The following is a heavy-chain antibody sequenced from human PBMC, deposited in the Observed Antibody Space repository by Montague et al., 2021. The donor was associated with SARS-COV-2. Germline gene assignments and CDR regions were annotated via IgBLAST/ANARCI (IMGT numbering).Heavy chain of an antibody. D-gene: IGHD4-17*01. CDR3: ARDGDYGGTWYSFLQN. J-gene: IGHJ1*01. CDR1: GDSAPSDTAA. CDR2: TFYRSQWHT. V-gene: IGHV6-1*01. Sequence: CAISGDSAPSDTAAWHWIRQSPSRGLEWLGRTFYRSQWHTDSAASVRSRISFSGDISKNQFSLHLNSVTPEDTAIYYCARDGDYGGTWYSFLQNWGQGTLVIVSS.